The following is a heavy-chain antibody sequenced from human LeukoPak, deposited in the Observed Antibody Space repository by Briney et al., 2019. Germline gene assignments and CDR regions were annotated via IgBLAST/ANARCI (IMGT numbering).Heavy chain of an antibody. J-gene: IGHJ3*02. Sequence: PGGSLRLSCAASGSPSVTMAYTGSARLQARGWSGWQFGDSVKGRFTISRDNSKNTAYLQMNSLRGEDTALYYCAREGSSTIYFGSGTHSGGAFDIWGQGTVVTVSS. CDR3: AREGSSTIYFGSGTHSGGAFDI. D-gene: IGHD3-10*01. CDR1: GSPSVTMA. V-gene: IGHV3-33*01.